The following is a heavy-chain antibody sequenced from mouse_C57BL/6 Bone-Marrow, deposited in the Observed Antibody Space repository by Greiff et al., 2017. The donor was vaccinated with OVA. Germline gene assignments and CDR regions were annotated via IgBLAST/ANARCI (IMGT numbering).Heavy chain of an antibody. V-gene: IGHV2-6*01. CDR2: IWGVGST. CDR3: ASGGLPFAY. Sequence: VKLVESGPGLVAPSQSLSITCTVSGFSLTSYGVDWVRQSPGKGLEWLGVIWGVGSTNYNSAPKSRLSISKDNSKSQVFLKMNSLQTDDTAMYYCASGGLPFAYWGQGTLVTVSA. J-gene: IGHJ3*01. CDR1: GFSLTSYG. D-gene: IGHD2-4*01.